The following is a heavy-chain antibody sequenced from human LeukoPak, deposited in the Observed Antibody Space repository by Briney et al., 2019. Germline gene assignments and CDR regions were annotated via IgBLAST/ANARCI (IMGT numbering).Heavy chain of an antibody. Sequence: SETLSLTCTVSGGSINSYWSWIRQPAGKGLEWIGRISGSGTITYNPALQSRLSISIETSKNQFSLKLMSVTAADTAVYYCARDSGTTGEVKFDPWGQGTLVTVSS. J-gene: IGHJ5*02. D-gene: IGHD3-10*01. CDR3: ARDSGTTGEVKFDP. CDR2: ISGSGTI. CDR1: GGSINSY. V-gene: IGHV4-4*07.